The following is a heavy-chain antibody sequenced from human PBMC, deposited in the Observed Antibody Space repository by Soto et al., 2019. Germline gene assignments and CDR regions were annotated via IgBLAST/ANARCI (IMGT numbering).Heavy chain of an antibody. Sequence: ASVKVSCKASGYTFTSYGISWVRQAPGQGLEWMGWISAYNGNTNYAQKLQGRVTMTTDTSTSTAYMELRSLRSDDTAVYYGARDSVAAAGKAAFDYWGQGTLVTVSS. CDR1: GYTFTSYG. J-gene: IGHJ4*02. CDR3: ARDSVAAAGKAAFDY. D-gene: IGHD6-13*01. CDR2: ISAYNGNT. V-gene: IGHV1-18*01.